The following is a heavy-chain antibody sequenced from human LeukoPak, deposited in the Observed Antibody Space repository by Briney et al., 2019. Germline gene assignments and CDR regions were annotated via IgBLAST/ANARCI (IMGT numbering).Heavy chain of an antibody. V-gene: IGHV3-23*01. CDR3: AKDGERGSYSYFDY. J-gene: IGHJ4*02. D-gene: IGHD1-26*01. Sequence: GGSLRLSCAASGFTFSSYGMSWVRQAPGKGLEWVSHISNTGGTAYYADSVKGRFTISRDNSKNTLYLQMKSLRAEDTAVYYCAKDGERGSYSYFDYWGQGTLVTVSS. CDR1: GFTFSSYG. CDR2: ISNTGGTA.